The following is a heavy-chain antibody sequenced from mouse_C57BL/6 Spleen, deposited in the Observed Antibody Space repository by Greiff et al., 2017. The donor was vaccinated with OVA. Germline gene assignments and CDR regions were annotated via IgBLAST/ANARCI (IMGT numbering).Heavy chain of an antibody. CDR2: FHPYNDDT. Sequence: QVQLQQSGAELVMPGASVKMSCKASGYTFTTYPIEWMKQNPGKSLEWIGNFHPYNDDTKYNEKFKGKATLTVEKSSSTVYLELSRVTSDDSAVYYCARGDDYDVSFDYWGQGTTLTVSS. J-gene: IGHJ2*01. D-gene: IGHD2-4*01. CDR1: GYTFTTYP. CDR3: ARGDDYDVSFDY. V-gene: IGHV1-47*01.